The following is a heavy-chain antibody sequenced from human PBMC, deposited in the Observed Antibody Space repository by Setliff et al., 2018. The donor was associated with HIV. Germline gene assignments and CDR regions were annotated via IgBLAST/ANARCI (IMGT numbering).Heavy chain of an antibody. CDR2: MNPNSGNR. V-gene: IGHV1-8*03. Sequence: ASVKVSCKASGYTFTSYYIHWVRQATGQGLEWMGWMNPNSGNRGYAQKFQGRVTISRNTSISTAYMELSGLRSEDTAVYYCARGRGRYYDSRSYLDYWGQGTLVTVSS. CDR1: GYTFTSYY. D-gene: IGHD3-22*01. CDR3: ARGRGRYYDSRSYLDY. J-gene: IGHJ4*02.